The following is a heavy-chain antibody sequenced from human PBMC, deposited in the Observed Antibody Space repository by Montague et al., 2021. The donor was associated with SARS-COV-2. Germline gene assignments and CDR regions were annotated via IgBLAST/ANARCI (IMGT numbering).Heavy chain of an antibody. CDR2: ISSDGNTE. CDR3: ARDNPDY. J-gene: IGHJ4*02. CDR1: GFTFDSFI. V-gene: IGHV3-30*03. Sequence: SLRLSCAASGFTFDSFIMHWVRQAPGKGLEWLAVISSDGNTEYYADSVKGRFTASRDNSKNTVYLELSRLRIEDTALYYCARDNPDYWGQGTLVAVSS. D-gene: IGHD1-14*01.